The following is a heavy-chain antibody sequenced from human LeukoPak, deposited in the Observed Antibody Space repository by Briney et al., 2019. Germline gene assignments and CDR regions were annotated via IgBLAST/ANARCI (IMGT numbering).Heavy chain of an antibody. J-gene: IGHJ4*02. CDR3: VREWSGYSFDY. V-gene: IGHV3-30*06. CDR2: ISDDGNRK. D-gene: IGHD5-18*01. Sequence: GGSLRLSCAASGFTFSSYGMPWVRQAPGKGLEWVAVISDDGNRKYYADSVKGRFTVSRDNSKNTLSLQMNSLRSEDTAVYYCVREWSGYSFDYWGQGALVYVSS. CDR1: GFTFSSYG.